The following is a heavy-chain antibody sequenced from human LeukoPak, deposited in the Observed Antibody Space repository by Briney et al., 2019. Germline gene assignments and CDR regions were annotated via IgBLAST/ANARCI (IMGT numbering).Heavy chain of an antibody. CDR1: GFTVSSNY. D-gene: IGHD3-22*01. V-gene: IGHV3-48*01. CDR3: ARDREPADSSGYYYVDAFDI. Sequence: GGSLRLSCAASGFTVSSNYMNWVRQAPGKGLEWVSYISSSSSTIYYADSVKGRFTISRDNAKNSLYLQMNSLRAEDTAVYYCARDREPADSSGYYYVDAFDIWGQGTMVTVSS. J-gene: IGHJ3*02. CDR2: ISSSSSTI.